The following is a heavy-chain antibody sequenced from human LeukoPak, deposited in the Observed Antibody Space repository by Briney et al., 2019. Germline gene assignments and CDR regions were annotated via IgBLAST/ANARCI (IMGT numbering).Heavy chain of an antibody. D-gene: IGHD6-6*01. V-gene: IGHV4-38-2*01. CDR3: ARIAARLYYMDV. J-gene: IGHJ6*03. CDR1: GYSISSGYY. Sequence: SETLSLTCAVSGYSISSGYYWGWIRQPPGKGLEWIGSIYHSGSTYYNPSLKSRVTISVDTSKNQFSLKLSSATAADTAVYYCARIAARLYYMDVWGKGTTVTVSS. CDR2: IYHSGST.